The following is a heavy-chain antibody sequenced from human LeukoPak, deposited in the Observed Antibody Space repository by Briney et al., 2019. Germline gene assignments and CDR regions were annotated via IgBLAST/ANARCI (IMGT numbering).Heavy chain of an antibody. CDR3: AKNFAAGTEYFQH. V-gene: IGHV3-23*01. Sequence: GGSLRLSCVASGFTFSSFAMTWVRQAPGKGLEWVSAISGGSTSTYYTDSVKGRFTISRDNSKNTLFLQINSLRAEDTALYYRAKNFAAGTEYFQHWGQGTLVTVSS. J-gene: IGHJ1*01. CDR1: GFTFSSFA. CDR2: ISGGSTST. D-gene: IGHD6-13*01.